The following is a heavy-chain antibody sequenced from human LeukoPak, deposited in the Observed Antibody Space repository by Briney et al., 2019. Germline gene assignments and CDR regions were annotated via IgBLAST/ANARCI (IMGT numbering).Heavy chain of an antibody. D-gene: IGHD2-21*01. CDR3: AREAPLYSGTAFDI. CDR1: GGTFSSYA. CDR2: IIPIFGTA. Sequence: SVKVSCKASGGTFSSYAISWVRQAPGQGLEWMGGIIPIFGTANYAQKFQGRVTITADESTSTAYMELSSLRSEDTAVYYCAREAPLYSGTAFDIWGQGTLVSVSS. V-gene: IGHV1-69*13. J-gene: IGHJ3*02.